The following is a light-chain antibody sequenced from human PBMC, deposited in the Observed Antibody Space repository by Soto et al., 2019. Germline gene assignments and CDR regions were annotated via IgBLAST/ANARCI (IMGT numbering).Light chain of an antibody. V-gene: IGLV2-8*01. CDR1: SSDVGRYDY. J-gene: IGLJ1*01. Sequence: SVLTQPPSASGSPGQTVTISCTGTSSDVGRYDYVSWYQHHTGKAPKLIIYDVSQRPSGVPDRFSGSKSGNTASLTVSGLQAEDEADYYCNSYADSNTYLFGPGTKVTVL. CDR2: DVS. CDR3: NSYADSNTYL.